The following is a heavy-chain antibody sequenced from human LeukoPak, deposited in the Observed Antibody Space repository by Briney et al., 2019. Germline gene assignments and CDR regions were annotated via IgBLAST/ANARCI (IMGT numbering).Heavy chain of an antibody. CDR3: ARDKGSYDSDF. D-gene: IGHD5-18*01. V-gene: IGHV3-21*01. Sequence: GGSLRLSCAASGFTFSSYTMNWLRQAPGKGLEWVSSISSSSSYIYYADSVKGRFTISRDNAKNSLYLQVNSLRAEDTAVYYCARDKGSYDSDFWGQGTLVTVSS. J-gene: IGHJ4*02. CDR2: ISSSSSYI. CDR1: GFTFSSYT.